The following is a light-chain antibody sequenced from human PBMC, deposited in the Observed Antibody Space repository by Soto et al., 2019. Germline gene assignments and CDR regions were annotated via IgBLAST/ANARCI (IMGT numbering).Light chain of an antibody. CDR3: QTWGTGMV. J-gene: IGLJ3*02. Sequence: QLVLTQSPSASASLGASVKLTCTVSSGHSNYAIAWHQQQPERGPRYLMKVNSDGSHSKGDGIPDRFSGSSSGAERYLTISSLQFEDEADYYCQTWGTGMVFGGGTQLTVL. V-gene: IGLV4-69*01. CDR1: SGHSNYA. CDR2: VNSDGSH.